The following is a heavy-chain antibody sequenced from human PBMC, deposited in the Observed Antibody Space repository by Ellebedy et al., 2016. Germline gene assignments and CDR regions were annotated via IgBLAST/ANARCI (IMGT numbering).Heavy chain of an antibody. CDR1: GFTFSNYG. CDR2: ISHDESDK. V-gene: IGHV3-30*03. CDR3: ARESSVELGAGAFDI. D-gene: IGHD7-27*01. Sequence: GGSLRLXXVASGFTFSNYGMHWVRQAPGKGLEWVAVISHDESDKQYADSVKGRFTISRDNSKNALYLQMNSLRAEDTAVYYCARESSVELGAGAFDIWGQGTMVTVSS. J-gene: IGHJ3*02.